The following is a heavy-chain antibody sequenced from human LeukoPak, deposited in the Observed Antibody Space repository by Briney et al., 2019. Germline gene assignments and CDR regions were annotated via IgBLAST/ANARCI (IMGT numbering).Heavy chain of an antibody. Sequence: SETLSLTCTVSGGSLSSGDYYWSWIRQPPGKALEWIGRIYNSGSTNYNPPLKSRVTMSVDTSKNQFSLKLSSVTAAGTAVYYCARGALYDSSGYYVDAFDIWGQGTMVTVSS. CDR2: IYNSGST. V-gene: IGHV4-61*08. CDR1: GGSLSSGDYY. J-gene: IGHJ3*02. D-gene: IGHD3-22*01. CDR3: ARGALYDSSGYYVDAFDI.